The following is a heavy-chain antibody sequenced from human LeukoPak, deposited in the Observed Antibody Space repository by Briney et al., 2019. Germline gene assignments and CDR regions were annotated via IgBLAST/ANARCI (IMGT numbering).Heavy chain of an antibody. V-gene: IGHV3-23*01. CDR2: ISGSGDST. CDR3: AKAGAVVVVVAKFFDY. D-gene: IGHD2-15*01. J-gene: IGHJ4*02. Sequence: GGSLRLSCAASGFTFRSYDMSWVRQAPGKGLEWVSAISGSGDSTNYADSVKGRFTISRDNSKNTLYLQMNSLRAEDTAVYYCAKAGAVVVVVAKFFDYWGQGTLVTVSS. CDR1: GFTFRSYD.